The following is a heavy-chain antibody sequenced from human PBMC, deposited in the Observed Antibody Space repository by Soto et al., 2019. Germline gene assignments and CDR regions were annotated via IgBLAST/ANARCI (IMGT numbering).Heavy chain of an antibody. V-gene: IGHV3-7*05. CDR1: GFTLSAYW. CDR3: ARDVSPGSSSLYLDAFDI. Sequence: EVQLEESGGDLVQPGGSLRLSCAASGFTLSAYWMTWVRQAPGKGLEWVANINRDGSKKSYLDSVRGRFTISRANVGNSLYLQIDSLRADDTALYYCARDVSPGSSSLYLDAFDIWGQGTMVTVSS. D-gene: IGHD6-13*01. CDR2: INRDGSKK. J-gene: IGHJ3*02.